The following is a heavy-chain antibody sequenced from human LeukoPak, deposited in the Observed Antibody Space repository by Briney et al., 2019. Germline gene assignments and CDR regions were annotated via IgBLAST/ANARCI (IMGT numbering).Heavy chain of an antibody. CDR1: GFTFSSYG. CDR3: AKSFRYGDPL. CDR2: ISYDGSNK. V-gene: IGHV3-30*18. Sequence: PGGSLRLSCAASGFTFSSYGMHWVRQAPGKGLEWVAVISYDGSNKYYADSVKGRFTISRDNSKNTLYLQMNSLRAEDTAVYYCAKSFRYGDPLWGQGTLVTVSS. D-gene: IGHD4-17*01. J-gene: IGHJ4*02.